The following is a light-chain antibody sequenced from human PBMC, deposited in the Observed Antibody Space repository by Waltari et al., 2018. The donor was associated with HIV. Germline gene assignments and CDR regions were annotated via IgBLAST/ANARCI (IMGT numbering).Light chain of an antibody. J-gene: IGKJ3*01. CDR1: HDIRNH. V-gene: IGKV1-33*01. CDR2: DVS. CDR3: HQYDNLPPT. Sequence: DIQMTQSPSSLSASVGDRVPITCQASHDIRNHLNWYQQKPGNAPKFLIYDVSNLEIGVPARFSGSGSGTDFTFTISSLQPEDIATYYCHQYDNLPPTFGPGTKVEIK.